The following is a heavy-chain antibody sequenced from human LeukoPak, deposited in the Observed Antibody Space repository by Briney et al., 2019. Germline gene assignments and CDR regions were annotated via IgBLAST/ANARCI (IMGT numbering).Heavy chain of an antibody. D-gene: IGHD2-2*01. CDR3: ARDKGYCSSTSCLVLDY. Sequence: ASVKVSCKASGYTFTGYYMHWVRQAPGQRLEWMGWINPNSGGTNYAQMFQGRVTMTRDTSISTAYMELSRLRSDDTAVYYCARDKGYCSSTSCLVLDYSGQGTLVSVSS. CDR2: INPNSGGT. J-gene: IGHJ4*02. CDR1: GYTFTGYY. V-gene: IGHV1-2*02.